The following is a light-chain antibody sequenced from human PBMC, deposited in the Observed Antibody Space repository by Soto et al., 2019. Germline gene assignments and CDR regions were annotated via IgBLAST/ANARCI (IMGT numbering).Light chain of an antibody. Sequence: DIHMTQSHSTLSSSLGDRVTITCGASQSISTWLAWYQQKPGKAPKLLIYDASSLESGVPSRFSGSGSGTEFTLTISRLQTDDFATYYCQQYYTYPWTFGQGTKVDIK. V-gene: IGKV1-5*01. CDR2: DAS. J-gene: IGKJ1*01. CDR1: QSISTW. CDR3: QQYYTYPWT.